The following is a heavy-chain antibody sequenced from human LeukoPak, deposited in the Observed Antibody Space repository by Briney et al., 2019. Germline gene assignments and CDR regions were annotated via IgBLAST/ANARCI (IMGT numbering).Heavy chain of an antibody. V-gene: IGHV1-2*02. J-gene: IGHJ5*02. D-gene: IGHD6-13*01. Sequence: ASVKVSCKTSGYTFSDYYIHWIRQAPGQGLEWVGWINPNSGDTDYAQKFQGRVTVTRDTSISTAYMELGRLRSDDTAMYYCARDVGITVADSFDPWGQGALVTVSS. CDR1: GYTFSDYY. CDR2: INPNSGDT. CDR3: ARDVGITVADSFDP.